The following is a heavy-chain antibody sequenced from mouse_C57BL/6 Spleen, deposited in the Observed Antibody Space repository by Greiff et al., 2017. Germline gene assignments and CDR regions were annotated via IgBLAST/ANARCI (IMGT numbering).Heavy chain of an antibody. CDR1: GYTFTSYW. Sequence: VQLQQPGAELVMPGASVKLSCKASGYTFTSYWMHWVKQRPGQGLEWIGEIDPSDSYTNYNQKFKGKSTLTVDKSSSTAYMQLSSLTSEDSAVYYCARAPLYFDNWGQGTTLTVSS. CDR3: ARAPLYFDN. V-gene: IGHV1-69*01. J-gene: IGHJ2*01. CDR2: IDPSDSYT.